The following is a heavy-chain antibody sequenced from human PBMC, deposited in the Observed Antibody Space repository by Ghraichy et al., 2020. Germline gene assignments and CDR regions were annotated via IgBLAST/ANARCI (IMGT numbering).Heavy chain of an antibody. V-gene: IGHV1-24*01. CDR3: ATDLYDFWSGYQRPRG. CDR2: FDPEDGET. J-gene: IGHJ6*02. CDR1: GYTLTELS. D-gene: IGHD3-3*01. Sequence: ASVKVSCKVSGYTLTELSMHWVRQAPGKGLEWMGGFDPEDGETIYAQKFQGRVTMTEDTSTDTAYMELSSLRSEDTAVYYCATDLYDFWSGYQRPRGWGQGTTVTVSS.